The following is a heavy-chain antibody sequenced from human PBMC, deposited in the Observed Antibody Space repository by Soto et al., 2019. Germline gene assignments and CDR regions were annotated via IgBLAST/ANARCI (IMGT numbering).Heavy chain of an antibody. Sequence: ASVKISCKASGYTFTSYAMHWVREAPGQRLEWMGWINAGNGNTKYSQKFQGRVTITRDTSASTAYMELSSLRSEDTAVYYCARETRYSSSWYNWFDPWGEGTPVTVSS. CDR3: ARETRYSSSWYNWFDP. V-gene: IGHV1-3*01. CDR2: INAGNGNT. D-gene: IGHD6-13*01. J-gene: IGHJ5*02. CDR1: GYTFTSYA.